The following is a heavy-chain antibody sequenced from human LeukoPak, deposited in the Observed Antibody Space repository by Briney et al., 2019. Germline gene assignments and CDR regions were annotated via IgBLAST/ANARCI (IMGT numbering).Heavy chain of an antibody. CDR3: ATERYYYDSSGTAEYFQH. J-gene: IGHJ1*01. V-gene: IGHV1-8*01. CDR2: MNPNSGNT. Sequence: GASVKVSCKASGYTFTSYDINWVRQATGQGLEWMGWMNPNSGNTGYAQKFQGRVTMTRNTSISTAYMELSSLRSEDTAVYYCATERYYYDSSGTAEYFQHWGQGTLVTVSS. CDR1: GYTFTSYD. D-gene: IGHD3-22*01.